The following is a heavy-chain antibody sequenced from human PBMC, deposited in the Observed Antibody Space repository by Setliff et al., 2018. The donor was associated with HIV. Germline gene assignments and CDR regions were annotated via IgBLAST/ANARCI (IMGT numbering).Heavy chain of an antibody. CDR1: GGSISNYY. D-gene: IGHD4-17*01. CDR2: ISYSGST. J-gene: IGHJ3*02. CDR3: ARGVGDYGDYDAFDI. Sequence: KPSETLSLTCSVSGGSISNYYWSRIRQPPGKGFEWIGYISYSGSTNYNPSLKSRVTISVDTSKNQFSLWLSSVTAADTAVFYCARGVGDYGDYDAFDIWGQGTMVTVSS. V-gene: IGHV4-59*01.